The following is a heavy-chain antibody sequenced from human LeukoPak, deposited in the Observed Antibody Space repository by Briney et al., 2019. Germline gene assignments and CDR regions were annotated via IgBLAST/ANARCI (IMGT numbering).Heavy chain of an antibody. D-gene: IGHD3-22*01. CDR1: GFTLSSYE. Sequence: GGSLRLSCAASGFTLSSYEMNCVRQAPGKGLEWVSYISFSCSTIYYADSVKGRFTISRDNAKNSLYVQMNSLRGEETAVYYCARGGYYDSSGYYYVGYFHHWGQGTLVTVSS. V-gene: IGHV3-48*03. CDR3: ARGGYYDSSGYYYVGYFHH. CDR2: ISFSCSTI. J-gene: IGHJ1*01.